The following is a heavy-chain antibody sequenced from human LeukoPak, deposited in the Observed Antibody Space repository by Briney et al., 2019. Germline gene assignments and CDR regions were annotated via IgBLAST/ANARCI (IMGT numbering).Heavy chain of an antibody. Sequence: TGGSLRLSCAASGFTFDDYGMSWVRQAPGKGLEGVSGINWNGGSTGYADSVKGGFTISRDNAKNSLYLQMNSLRAEHTALYYCARGVHYYYDSSGYYWYYFDYWGQGALVTVSS. V-gene: IGHV3-20*04. CDR3: ARGVHYYYDSSGYYWYYFDY. CDR1: GFTFDDYG. J-gene: IGHJ4*02. CDR2: INWNGGST. D-gene: IGHD3-22*01.